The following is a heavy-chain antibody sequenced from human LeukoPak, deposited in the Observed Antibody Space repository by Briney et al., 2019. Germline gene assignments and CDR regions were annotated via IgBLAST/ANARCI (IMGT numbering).Heavy chain of an antibody. CDR2: IYSGGNT. D-gene: IGHD7-27*01. J-gene: IGHJ5*02. V-gene: IGHV3-53*01. CDR3: VRRANTHWGLVS. Sequence: GSLRLSFAASGFPLSSSYMTWVLPAPGKGLEWVSVIYSGGNTYYADSVKGRFTFSRDNSRNTIYLQMNNLRAEDTAIYYCVRRANTHWGLVSWGEGTLVTVSS. CDR1: GFPLSSSY.